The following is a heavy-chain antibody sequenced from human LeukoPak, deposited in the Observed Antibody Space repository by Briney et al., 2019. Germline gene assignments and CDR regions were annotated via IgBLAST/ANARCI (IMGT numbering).Heavy chain of an antibody. Sequence: ASVKVSCKASGYIFTDYYMHWVRQAPGQGLEWMGWINPNSGGTKFAQKFQGRVTMTRDTSISTAYMELSGLRSDDTAIYYCAKIEGYCSGATCYELDYWGQGTLVTVSS. V-gene: IGHV1-2*02. D-gene: IGHD2-15*01. CDR2: INPNSGGT. CDR1: GYIFTDYY. J-gene: IGHJ4*02. CDR3: AKIEGYCSGATCYELDY.